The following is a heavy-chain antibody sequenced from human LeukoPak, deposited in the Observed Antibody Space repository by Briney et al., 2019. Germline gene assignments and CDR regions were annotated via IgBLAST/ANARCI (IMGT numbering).Heavy chain of an antibody. V-gene: IGHV3-48*01. Sequence: GGSLRLSCAASGFTFSSYGMHWVRQAPGKGLEWVSYISSSSSTIYYADSVKGRFTISRDNAKNSLYLQMNSLRAEDTAVYYCARDEIVTATVTTYWGQGTLVTVSS. CDR1: GFTFSSYG. D-gene: IGHD4-11*01. CDR3: ARDEIVTATVTTY. CDR2: ISSSSSTI. J-gene: IGHJ4*02.